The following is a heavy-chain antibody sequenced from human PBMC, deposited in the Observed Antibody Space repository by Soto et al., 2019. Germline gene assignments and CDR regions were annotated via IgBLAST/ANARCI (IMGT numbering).Heavy chain of an antibody. J-gene: IGHJ4*02. CDR1: GYTFTSYG. Sequence: ASVKVSCKASGYTFTSYGISWVRQAPGQGLEWMGWISAYNGNTNYAQKLQGRVTMTTDTSTSTAYMELRSLRSDDTAVYYCARDWGGVLMVYAIPQLDYWGQGTLVTVSS. CDR2: ISAYNGNT. CDR3: ARDWGGVLMVYAIPQLDY. D-gene: IGHD2-8*01. V-gene: IGHV1-18*01.